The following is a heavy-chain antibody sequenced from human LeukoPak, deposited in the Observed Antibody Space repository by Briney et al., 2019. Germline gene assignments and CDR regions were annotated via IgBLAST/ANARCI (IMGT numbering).Heavy chain of an antibody. CDR2: IKSKTAGGTT. J-gene: IGHJ4*02. V-gene: IGHV3-15*01. D-gene: IGHD2-21*01. Sequence: GGSLRLSCAGSGFTFSNAWMSWVRQAPGEGLEWVGRIKSKTAGGTTDYTAPVKGRFTISRDDSENTLYLQMNSLKTEDTALYFCTTEVNYWGQGTLVTVSS. CDR1: GFTFSNAW. CDR3: TTEVNY.